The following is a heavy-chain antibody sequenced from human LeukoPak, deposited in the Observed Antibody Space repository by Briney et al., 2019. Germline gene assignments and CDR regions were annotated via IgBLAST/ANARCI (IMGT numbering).Heavy chain of an antibody. CDR1: GYTFTSYA. V-gene: IGHV1-3*01. D-gene: IGHD6-13*01. CDR3: AREGEAAAGNVDY. CDR2: INAGNGNT. Sequence: GASVKVSCKASGYTFTSYAMHWVRQAPGQRLEWMGWINAGNGNTKYSQKFQGRVTITRDTSASTAYMELSSLRSEDTAVYYCAREGEAAAGNVDYWGQGTLVTVSS. J-gene: IGHJ4*02.